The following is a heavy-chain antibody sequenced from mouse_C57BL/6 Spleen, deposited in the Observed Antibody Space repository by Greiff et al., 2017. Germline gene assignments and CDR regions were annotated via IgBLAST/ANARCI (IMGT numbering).Heavy chain of an antibody. Sequence: QVQLQQSGPELVKPGASVKISCKASGYAFSSSWMNWVKQRPGKGLEWIGRIYPGDGDTNYNGKFKGKATLTADKSSSTAYMQLSSLTSEDSAVYFCARERQLRLRDYAMDYWGQGTSGTVSS. D-gene: IGHD3-2*02. CDR1: GYAFSSSW. CDR2: IYPGDGDT. J-gene: IGHJ4*01. V-gene: IGHV1-82*01. CDR3: ARERQLRLRDYAMDY.